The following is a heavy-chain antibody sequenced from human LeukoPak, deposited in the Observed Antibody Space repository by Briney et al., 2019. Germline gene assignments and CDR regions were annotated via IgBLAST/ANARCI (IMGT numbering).Heavy chain of an antibody. CDR1: GFSFDDLG. D-gene: IGHD6-6*01. Sequence: SGGSLRLSCAASGFSFDDLGMTWVRQVPGKGLEWVAGINRNGASTGYADSVRGRFTISRDNAKNSLYLQMNSLRAEDTALYYCARAVCPTIKFCDSSYFMDVWGKGTTVNVS. CDR3: ARAVCPTIKFCDSSYFMDV. J-gene: IGHJ6*03. CDR2: INRNGAST. V-gene: IGHV3-20*04.